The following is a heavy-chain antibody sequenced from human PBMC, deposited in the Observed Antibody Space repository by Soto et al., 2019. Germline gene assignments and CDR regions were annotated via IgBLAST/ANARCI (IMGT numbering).Heavy chain of an antibody. V-gene: IGHV4-34*01. CDR2: INHSGST. D-gene: IGHD3-10*01. Sequence: SGTLSLTCAVYGGSFSGYYWSWIRQPPGKGLEWIGEINHSGSTNYNPSLKSRVTISVDTSKNQFSLKLSSVTAADTAVYYCARGQVRGVIFRYWGRGTLVTVSS. J-gene: IGHJ4*02. CDR3: ARGQVRGVIFRY. CDR1: GGSFSGYY.